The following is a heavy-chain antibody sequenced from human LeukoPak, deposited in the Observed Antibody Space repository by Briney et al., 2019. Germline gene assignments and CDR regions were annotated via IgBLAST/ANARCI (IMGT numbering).Heavy chain of an antibody. Sequence: GASVKVSCKASGYTSTSYGISWVRQAPGQGLEWMGWISAYNGNTNYAQKLQGRVTMTTDTSTSTAYMELRSLRSDDTAVYYCARSGDFWSALNLGYWGQGTLVTVSS. CDR1: GYTSTSYG. CDR3: ARSGDFWSALNLGY. D-gene: IGHD3-3*01. V-gene: IGHV1-18*01. J-gene: IGHJ4*02. CDR2: ISAYNGNT.